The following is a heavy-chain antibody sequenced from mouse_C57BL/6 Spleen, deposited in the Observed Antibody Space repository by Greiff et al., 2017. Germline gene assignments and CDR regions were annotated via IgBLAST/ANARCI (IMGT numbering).Heavy chain of an antibody. CDR2: LSSGGSYT. J-gene: IGHJ2*01. D-gene: IGHD2-2*01. CDR3: ARGGVTTGHYFDD. Sequence: DVHLVESGGDLVKPGGSLKLSCAASGFTFSSYGMSWVRQTPDKRLEWVATLSSGGSYTYYPDSVKGRFTIARDNAKNTLYLQMSSMTSEDAAMYYCARGGVTTGHYFDDWGQGTTLTVSS. V-gene: IGHV5-6*01. CDR1: GFTFSSYG.